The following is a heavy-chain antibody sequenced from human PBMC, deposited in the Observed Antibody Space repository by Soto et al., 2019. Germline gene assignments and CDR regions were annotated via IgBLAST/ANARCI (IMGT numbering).Heavy chain of an antibody. Sequence: GGSLRLSCAASGFTFSSYAMSWVRQAPGKGLEWVSAISGSGGSTYYADSVKGRFTISRDNSKNTLYLQMNSLRAEDTAVYYCAKDRVATIFHSYFDYWGQGTLVTVSS. CDR1: GFTFSSYA. J-gene: IGHJ4*02. CDR2: ISGSGGST. V-gene: IGHV3-23*01. D-gene: IGHD5-12*01. CDR3: AKDRVATIFHSYFDY.